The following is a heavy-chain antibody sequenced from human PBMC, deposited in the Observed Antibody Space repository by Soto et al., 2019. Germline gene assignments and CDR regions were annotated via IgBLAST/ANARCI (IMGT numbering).Heavy chain of an antibody. D-gene: IGHD3-10*01. Sequence: SETLSLTCTVSGGYISSYYWSWIRQPPGKGLEWIGYIYYSGSTNYNPSLKSRVTISVDTSKNQFSLKLSSVTAADTAVYYCARGYGSGSYYKPDPSYYYYYGMDVWGQGTTVTVS. CDR1: GGYISSYY. J-gene: IGHJ6*02. CDR3: ARGYGSGSYYKPDPSYYYYYGMDV. V-gene: IGHV4-59*01. CDR2: IYYSGST.